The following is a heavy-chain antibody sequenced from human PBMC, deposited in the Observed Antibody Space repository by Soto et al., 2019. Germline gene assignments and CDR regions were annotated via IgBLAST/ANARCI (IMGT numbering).Heavy chain of an antibody. Sequence: EVQLVESGGGLVQRGRSPRLSCADSGFTFDDYAMHWVRQAPGKGLEWVSGISWNSGSIGYADSVKGRFTISRDNAKNSLYLQMKSLRAEDTALYYCAKDRGLVLSFYFDYWGQGTLVTVSS. D-gene: IGHD6-19*01. CDR2: ISWNSGSI. CDR1: GFTFDDYA. CDR3: AKDRGLVLSFYFDY. V-gene: IGHV3-9*01. J-gene: IGHJ4*02.